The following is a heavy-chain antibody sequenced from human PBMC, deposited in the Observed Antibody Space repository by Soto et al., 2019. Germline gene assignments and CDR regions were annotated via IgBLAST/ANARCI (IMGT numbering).Heavy chain of an antibody. CDR3: ARDLRYSSSYNYYYYIDV. CDR1: GFTFSSYS. V-gene: IGHV3-48*01. J-gene: IGHJ6*03. D-gene: IGHD6-6*01. CDR2: ISSSSSTI. Sequence: EVQLVESGGGLVQPGGSLRLSCAASGFTFSSYSMNWVRQAPGKGLEWVAYISSSSSTIYYADAVKGRFTISGDNAKNSLYLQMNSLRAEDTAVYYCARDLRYSSSYNYYYYIDVWGKGTTVTVSS.